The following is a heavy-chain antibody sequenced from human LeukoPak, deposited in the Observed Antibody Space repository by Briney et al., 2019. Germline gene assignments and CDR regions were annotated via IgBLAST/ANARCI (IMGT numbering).Heavy chain of an antibody. D-gene: IGHD6-13*01. CDR3: AKDGSGSSWYPFDN. CDR1: GFTFDDFS. J-gene: IGHJ4*02. Sequence: GGSLRLSCAASGFTFDDFSIHWVRQAPGKGLEWVAGITFNSDYIAYSDSVKGRFTISRDNAQYSLYLQMNSLRPDDTALYYCAKDGSGSSWYPFDNWGQGTLVTVSS. V-gene: IGHV3-9*01. CDR2: ITFNSDYI.